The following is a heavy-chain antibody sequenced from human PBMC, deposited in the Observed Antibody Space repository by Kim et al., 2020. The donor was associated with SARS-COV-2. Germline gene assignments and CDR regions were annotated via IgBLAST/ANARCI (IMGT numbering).Heavy chain of an antibody. J-gene: IGHJ4*02. CDR2: ITSKGDVT. V-gene: IGHV3-23*01. CDR1: GFTFSSHA. D-gene: IGHD2-8*01. CDR3: SEVQWYVDGLMVW. Sequence: GGSLRLSCTASGFTFSSHALSCFRQAPGKGREWVSVITSKGDVTIDAKSGKCRVTISTDKSINTPSLQRKSLRAEYTAVYFFSEVQWYVDGLMVWWSQGT.